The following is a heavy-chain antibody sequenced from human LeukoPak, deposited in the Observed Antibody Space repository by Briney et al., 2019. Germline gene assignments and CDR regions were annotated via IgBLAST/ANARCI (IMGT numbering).Heavy chain of an antibody. CDR1: GYIFASYG. CDR3: AREGSITMVRGVIDWFDP. V-gene: IGHV1-18*01. CDR2: ISPNNGDT. J-gene: IGHJ5*02. D-gene: IGHD3-10*01. Sequence: ASVKVSCKASGYIFASYGITWVRQAPGQGLEWMGWISPNNGDTNYAQKFQGRVTITADKSTSTAYMELSSLRSEDTAVYYCAREGSITMVRGVIDWFDPWGQGTLVTVPS.